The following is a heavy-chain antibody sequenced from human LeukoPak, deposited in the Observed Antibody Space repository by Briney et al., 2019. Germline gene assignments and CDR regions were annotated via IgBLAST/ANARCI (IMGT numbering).Heavy chain of an antibody. Sequence: SETLSLTCTVSGGSISSYYWSWIRQPPGKGLEWIGYIYYSGSTNYNPSLKSRVTISVDTSKNQFSLKLSSVTAADTAVYYRARHHNGPTDYWGQGTLVSVSS. J-gene: IGHJ4*02. CDR3: ARHHNGPTDY. CDR1: GGSISSYY. V-gene: IGHV4-59*01. CDR2: IYYSGST. D-gene: IGHD2-8*01.